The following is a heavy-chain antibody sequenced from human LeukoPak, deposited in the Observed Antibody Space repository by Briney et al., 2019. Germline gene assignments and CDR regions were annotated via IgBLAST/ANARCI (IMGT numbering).Heavy chain of an antibody. CDR2: ISYDGRNK. CDR1: GFTFSSYA. V-gene: IGHV3-30*04. Sequence: GGSLRLSCAASGFTFSSYAMHWVRQAPGKGLEWVAVISYDGRNKYYADSVKGRFTISRDNSKNTLYLQMNSLRAEDTAVYYCARDSVRYYYDSSGYYYYGYFQHWGQGTLVTVSS. D-gene: IGHD3-22*01. CDR3: ARDSVRYYYDSSGYYYYGYFQH. J-gene: IGHJ1*01.